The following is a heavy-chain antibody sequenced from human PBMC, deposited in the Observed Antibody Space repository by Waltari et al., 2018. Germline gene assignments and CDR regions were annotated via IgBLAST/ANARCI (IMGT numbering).Heavy chain of an antibody. CDR1: GGSISSYY. J-gene: IGHJ4*02. D-gene: IGHD5-12*01. Sequence: QVQLQESGPGLVKPSETLSLTCTVSGGSISSYYWSWIRQPPGKGLEWIGYIYYSGSTNYNPTLKSRVTISVDTSKNQFSLKLSSVTAADTAVYYCARETDGRDGYNLGFDYWGQGTLVTVSS. V-gene: IGHV4-59*01. CDR3: ARETDGRDGYNLGFDY. CDR2: IYYSGST.